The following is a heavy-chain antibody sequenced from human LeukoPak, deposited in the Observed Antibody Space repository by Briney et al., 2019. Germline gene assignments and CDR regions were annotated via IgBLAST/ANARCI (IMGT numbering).Heavy chain of an antibody. D-gene: IGHD3-9*01. J-gene: IGHJ4*02. Sequence: PGGSLRLSCAASGFTFSNYWMHWVRQAPGKGLVWVSRINTDGSSTSYVDSVKGRFTISRDNAKNFLYLQMNSLRAEDTAVYYCARTYYDILTGYNPYFDYWGQGILVTVSS. V-gene: IGHV3-74*01. CDR2: INTDGSST. CDR3: ARTYYDILTGYNPYFDY. CDR1: GFTFSNYW.